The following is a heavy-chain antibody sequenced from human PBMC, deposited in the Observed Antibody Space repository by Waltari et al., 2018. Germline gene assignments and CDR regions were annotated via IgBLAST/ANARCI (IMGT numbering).Heavy chain of an antibody. Sequence: EVQLVESGGGLVQPGGSLRLSCVASGFMFSSYSMNWVRLAPGKGLGWVSSISGDNSYTYYSGSVKGRFTISRDNAKNSLLLQMNGLRDEDTAIYYCAKEGLGGDRQFDYWGQGTLVSVSS. D-gene: IGHD2-21*02. V-gene: IGHV3-21*06. CDR1: GFMFSSYS. CDR2: ISGDNSYT. CDR3: AKEGLGGDRQFDY. J-gene: IGHJ4*02.